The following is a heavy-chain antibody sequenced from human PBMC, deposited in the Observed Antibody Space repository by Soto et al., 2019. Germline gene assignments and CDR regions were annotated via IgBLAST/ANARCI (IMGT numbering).Heavy chain of an antibody. CDR2: VWYDGSNK. Sequence: GGSLRLSCEASGFIFRSYGMHWVRQAPGKGLEWVAVVWYDGSNKDYGESVKGRFTVSRDDSKNTLYLQMNNLRADDTAVYYCARVGYCTSTSSNCPFESWGQGTLVTVSS. CDR3: ARVGYCTSTSSNCPFES. D-gene: IGHD2-2*01. V-gene: IGHV3-33*01. CDR1: GFIFRSYG. J-gene: IGHJ4*02.